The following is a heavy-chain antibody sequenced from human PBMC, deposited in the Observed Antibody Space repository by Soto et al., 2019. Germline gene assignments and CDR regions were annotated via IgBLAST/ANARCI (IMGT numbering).Heavy chain of an antibody. V-gene: IGHV4-31*03. CDR3: AREKVGANDY. CDR2: IYYSGYT. Sequence: PSETLSLTCTVSGGSISSGGNYWAWIRQHPGKGLEWIGYIYYSGYTYFDPSLKSRVTISLDTSKNQFSLGLSSVTAADTAVYYCAREKVGANDYWGQGTLVTVSS. CDR1: GGSISSGGNY. D-gene: IGHD1-26*01. J-gene: IGHJ4*02.